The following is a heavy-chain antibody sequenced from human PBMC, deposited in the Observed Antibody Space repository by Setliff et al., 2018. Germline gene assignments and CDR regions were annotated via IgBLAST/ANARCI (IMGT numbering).Heavy chain of an antibody. V-gene: IGHV4-59*01. CDR3: ARDRTAYSYGLDV. D-gene: IGHD5-18*01. CDR1: GGSISPYF. J-gene: IGHJ6*02. CDR2: IYHNGNT. Sequence: ETLSLTCTVSGGSISPYFWSWIRQSPGKGLEWIGYIYHNGNTNFNPSLKTRVTMSVDTSKNQFALNLRSVTAADSAVYYCARDRTAYSYGLDVWGQGTRSPSP.